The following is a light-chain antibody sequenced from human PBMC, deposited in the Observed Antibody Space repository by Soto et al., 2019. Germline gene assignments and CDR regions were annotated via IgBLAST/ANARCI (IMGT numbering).Light chain of an antibody. CDR3: QQYGSSPYN. CDR1: QSVPNNY. J-gene: IGKJ2*01. Sequence: IALTQSPGTPSLSPGERATLSCRARQSVPNNYIAWYQQGPRQAPRLLIYGASRRATGVPDRFSGSGSGTDFTLTINRLAPEDSGMYYCQQYGSSPYNFGQGSKLEIK. V-gene: IGKV3-20*01. CDR2: GAS.